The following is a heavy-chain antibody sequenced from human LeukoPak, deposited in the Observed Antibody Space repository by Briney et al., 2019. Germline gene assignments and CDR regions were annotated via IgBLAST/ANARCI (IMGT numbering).Heavy chain of an antibody. CDR3: AKRFYGSGRAFDY. CDR2: ISSSGAST. D-gene: IGHD3-10*01. J-gene: IGHJ4*02. V-gene: IGHV3-23*01. Sequence: PGGSLRLSCAASGLSFSSYPLSWVRQAPGKGLEWVSSISSSGASTYYADSVKGRFTISRDNSKNTLYLQMNSLRAEDTAVYYCAKRFYGSGRAFDYWGQGTLVTVSS. CDR1: GLSFSSYP.